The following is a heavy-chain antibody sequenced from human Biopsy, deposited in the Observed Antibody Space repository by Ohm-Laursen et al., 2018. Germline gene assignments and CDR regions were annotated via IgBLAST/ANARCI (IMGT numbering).Heavy chain of an antibody. J-gene: IGHJ4*02. CDR1: GYTLTAYF. CDR2: IGPNSGAT. CDR3: AKDCGLGGDRDY. D-gene: IGHD2-21*01. Sequence: ASVKVSCKVSGYTLTAYFIHWVRQSPGQGLEWMGWIGPNSGATNYAQKFQGRVTMTGDTSISTAYMELSRLTSDDTALYYCAKDCGLGGDRDYWGQGTLVTVSS. V-gene: IGHV1-2*02.